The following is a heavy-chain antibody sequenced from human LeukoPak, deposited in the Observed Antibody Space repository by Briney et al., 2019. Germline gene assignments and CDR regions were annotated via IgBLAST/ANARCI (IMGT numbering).Heavy chain of an antibody. V-gene: IGHV4-39*07. Sequence: SETLSLTCTVSGGSISSSSYYWGWIRQPPGKGLEWIGSIYYSGSTYYNPSLKSRVTISVDTSKNQFSLKLSSVTAADTAVYYCARDAHRYCSSTSCYRGRLKAPFDPWGQGTLVTVSS. CDR3: ARDAHRYCSSTSCYRGRLKAPFDP. CDR2: IYYSGST. J-gene: IGHJ5*02. CDR1: GGSISSSSYY. D-gene: IGHD2-2*01.